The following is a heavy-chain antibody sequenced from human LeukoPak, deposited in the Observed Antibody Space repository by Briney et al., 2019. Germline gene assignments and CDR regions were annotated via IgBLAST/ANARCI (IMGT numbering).Heavy chain of an antibody. CDR1: GFTFSNYG. V-gene: IGHV3-30*18. CDR3: AKEPTPYTSGWYFPDDH. J-gene: IGHJ5*02. CDR2: LAHDGSVA. D-gene: IGHD6-19*01. Sequence: GGSLRLSCAASGFTFSNYGMHWVRQDPGKGLEWVAVLAHDGSVAYYADWVKGRFTISRDNSRNTLYLQMNSLRAEDTAVYYCAKEPTPYTSGWYFPDDHWGQGALVIVSS.